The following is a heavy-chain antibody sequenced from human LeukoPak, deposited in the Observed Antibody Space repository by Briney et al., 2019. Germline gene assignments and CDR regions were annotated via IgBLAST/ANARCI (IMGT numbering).Heavy chain of an antibody. D-gene: IGHD3-22*01. CDR2: IYYSGST. V-gene: IGHV4-39*07. Sequence: SETLSLTCTVSGGSISSSYSYWGWIRQPPGKGLEWIGNIYYSGSTYYSPSLTSRVTVSVDTSENQFSLKLSSVTAADTAVYYCARRPPRYYDSSGLDYWGQGTLVTVSS. J-gene: IGHJ4*02. CDR3: ARRPPRYYDSSGLDY. CDR1: GGSISSSYSY.